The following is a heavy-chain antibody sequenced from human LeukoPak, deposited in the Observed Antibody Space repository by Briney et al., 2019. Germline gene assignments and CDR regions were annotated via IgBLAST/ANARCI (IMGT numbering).Heavy chain of an antibody. J-gene: IGHJ3*02. CDR2: INPNSGGA. CDR1: GYTFTGYY. Sequence: ASVKVSCTASGYTFTGYYMHWVRQAPGQGLEWMGWINPNSGGANYAQKFQGRVTMTRDTSISTAYMELSRLRSDDTAVYYCARSVVVVPAATDAFDIWGQGTMVTVSS. CDR3: ARSVVVVPAATDAFDI. V-gene: IGHV1-2*02. D-gene: IGHD2-2*01.